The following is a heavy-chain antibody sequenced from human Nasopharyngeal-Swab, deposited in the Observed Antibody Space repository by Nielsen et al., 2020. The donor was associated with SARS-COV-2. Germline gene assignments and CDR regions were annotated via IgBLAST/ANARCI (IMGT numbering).Heavy chain of an antibody. CDR2: ISYDGSNK. J-gene: IGHJ3*02. Sequence: VREAPGKGLEWVGVISYDGSNKYYADSVKGRFTISRDNSKNTLYLQMNSLRAEDTAVYYCARSGDYCSSTSCYLSDSFDIWGQGTMVTVSS. CDR3: ARSGDYCSSTSCYLSDSFDI. V-gene: IGHV3-30-3*01. D-gene: IGHD2-2*01.